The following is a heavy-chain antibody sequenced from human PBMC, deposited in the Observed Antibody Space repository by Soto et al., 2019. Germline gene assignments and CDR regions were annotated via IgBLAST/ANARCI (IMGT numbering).Heavy chain of an antibody. CDR3: ARHAYAGGDCYVDY. D-gene: IGHD2-21*02. J-gene: IGHJ4*02. Sequence: QLQLQESGPGLVKPSETLSLTCTVSGGSISSSSYYWGWIRQPPGKGLEWIGSVYYSGSTYYNPSLKSRVPISVDTSKNQYSLKLGSVTAADTAVYDCARHAYAGGDCYVDYWGQGTLVTVSS. V-gene: IGHV4-39*01. CDR1: GGSISSSSYY. CDR2: VYYSGST.